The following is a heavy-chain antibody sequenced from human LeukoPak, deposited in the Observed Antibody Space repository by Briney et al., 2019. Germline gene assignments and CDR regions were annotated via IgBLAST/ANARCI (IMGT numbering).Heavy chain of an antibody. D-gene: IGHD6-13*01. CDR3: AKTNGVSSSRSIDY. V-gene: IGHV3-23*01. CDR1: GFTFSSYG. J-gene: IGHJ4*02. CDR2: ISGSGGST. Sequence: PGGSLRLSCAASGFTFSSYGMTWVRQAPGKGLEWVSAISGSGGSTYYADSVKGRFIMSRDNSQNTLYLQMSGLGTEDTAIYYCAKTNGVSSSRSIDYWGQGTLVTVSS.